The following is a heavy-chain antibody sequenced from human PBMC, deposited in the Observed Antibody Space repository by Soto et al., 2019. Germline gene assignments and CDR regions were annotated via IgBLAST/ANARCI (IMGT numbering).Heavy chain of an antibody. D-gene: IGHD2-15*01. CDR1: GDSVGSGYYY. Sequence: PSETLSLTCAVSGDSVGSGYYYWSWIRPPPGKGLEWIGYIFYSGSTNYNPSLKSRVTISADTSKNQFSLNLSSVTAADTAVYYCAREGCICCSCYSGYKRGIDYWRQGSLVTVSS. J-gene: IGHJ4*02. CDR2: IFYSGST. V-gene: IGHV4-61*01. CDR3: AREGCICCSCYSGYKRGIDY.